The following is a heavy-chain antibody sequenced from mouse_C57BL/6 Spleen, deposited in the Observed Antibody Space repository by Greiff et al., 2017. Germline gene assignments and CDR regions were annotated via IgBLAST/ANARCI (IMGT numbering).Heavy chain of an antibody. CDR1: GFTFSDYY. V-gene: IGHV5-16*01. D-gene: IGHD4-1*01. J-gene: IGHJ4*01. CDR3: ASILTGFYAMDY. Sequence: EVQLVESEGGLVQPGSSMKLSCTASGFTFSDYYMAWVRQVPEKGLEWVANINYDGSSTYYLDSLKSRFIISRDNAKNILYLQMSSLKSEDTATYYCASILTGFYAMDYWGQGTSVTVSS. CDR2: INYDGSST.